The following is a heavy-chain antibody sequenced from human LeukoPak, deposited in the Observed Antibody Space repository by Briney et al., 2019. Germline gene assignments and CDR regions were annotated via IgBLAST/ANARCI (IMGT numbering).Heavy chain of an antibody. D-gene: IGHD6-13*01. J-gene: IGHJ4*02. CDR2: IYHSGGT. V-gene: IGHV4-4*02. CDR1: GFTFSSHAM. Sequence: NPGGSLRLSCAASGFTFSSHAMCWARQPPGKGLGWIGEIYHSGGTNYNPSLKSRVTISADKSRNQFSLKLNSVTAADTAVYYCARGSTWSDYWGQGTLVTVSS. CDR3: ARGSTWSDY.